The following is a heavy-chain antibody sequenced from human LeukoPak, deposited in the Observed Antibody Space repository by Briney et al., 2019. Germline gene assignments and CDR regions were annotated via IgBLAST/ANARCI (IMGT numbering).Heavy chain of an antibody. D-gene: IGHD3-16*01. V-gene: IGHV3-7*01. CDR2: IKHNGSEK. J-gene: IGHJ4*02. CDR1: GFPFDRYW. CDR3: ARQPIYEAYFDF. Sequence: GGSLRLSCAASGFPFDRYWMSWVRLAPGKGLEWVANIKHNGSEKTFVDSVKGRFTISRNNAENSLYLQMNSLRAEDAAVYYCARQPIYEAYFDFWGQGTLVTVSS.